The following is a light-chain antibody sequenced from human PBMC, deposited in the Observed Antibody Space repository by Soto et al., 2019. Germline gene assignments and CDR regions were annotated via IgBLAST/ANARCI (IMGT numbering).Light chain of an antibody. Sequence: DIQMPQSPSTLSASVGDRVTITCRASQSMSYWLAWYQQKPGKAPKLLFYKATNLEAGVPSRFSGSGSGTEFTLTISSRQPDDLATYYCQQYNNYWGLTFGGGTRVEIK. CDR1: QSMSYW. V-gene: IGKV1-5*03. CDR3: QQYNNYWGLT. CDR2: KAT. J-gene: IGKJ4*01.